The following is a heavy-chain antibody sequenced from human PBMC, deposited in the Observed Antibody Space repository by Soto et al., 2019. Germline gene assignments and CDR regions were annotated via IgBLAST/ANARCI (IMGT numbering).Heavy chain of an antibody. Sequence: SVKVSCKASGGTFTNSAISWVRQAPGQGLEWMGGIMPIFRTPDYAQKFQGRVTITADESTSTVYMELSGLRSDDTAVYYCARADRYYYDSSGYYRFDYWAQRTPVTVSS. D-gene: IGHD3-22*01. CDR3: ARADRYYYDSSGYYRFDY. V-gene: IGHV1-69*13. CDR1: GGTFTNSA. J-gene: IGHJ4*02. CDR2: IMPIFRTP.